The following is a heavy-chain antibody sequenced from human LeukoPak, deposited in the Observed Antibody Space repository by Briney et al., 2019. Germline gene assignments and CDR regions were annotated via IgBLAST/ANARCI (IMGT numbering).Heavy chain of an antibody. CDR3: ARVNYESSGYYSGYFDN. V-gene: IGHV3-7*01. CDR2: IKEDGSEK. D-gene: IGHD3-22*01. Sequence: PGGSLRLSCAASRYTFSRYWMSWVRQAPGKGLERVANIKEDGSEKYYVDSVKGRFTISRDNAKNSLYLQMNSLRAEDTAVYYCARVNYESSGYYSGYFDNWGQGTLVTVSS. J-gene: IGHJ4*02. CDR1: RYTFSRYW.